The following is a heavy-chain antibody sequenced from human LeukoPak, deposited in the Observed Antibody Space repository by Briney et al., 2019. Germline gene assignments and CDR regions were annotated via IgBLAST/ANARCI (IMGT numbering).Heavy chain of an antibody. Sequence: PGGSLRLSCAASGFTFSSYGMHWVRQAPGKGLEWVAVIWYDGSNKYYADSVRGRFTISRDNSKNTLYLQMNSLRAEDTAVYYCAKYMVAVVTARPHGMDVWGQGTTVTVSS. V-gene: IGHV3-33*06. CDR2: IWYDGSNK. D-gene: IGHD2-21*02. CDR3: AKYMVAVVTARPHGMDV. CDR1: GFTFSSYG. J-gene: IGHJ6*02.